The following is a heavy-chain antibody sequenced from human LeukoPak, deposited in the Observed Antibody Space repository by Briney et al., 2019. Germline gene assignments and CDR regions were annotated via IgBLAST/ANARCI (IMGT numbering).Heavy chain of an antibody. V-gene: IGHV4-59*01. CDR3: ARLGVGTRQVVDY. Sequence: SETLTLTCTVSGDPFSSYYWIWIRQPPGQGLELIGYIYSSGSTNYNPSLKSRVTISVDTSKNQFSLRLSSVTAADTAVYYCARLGVGTRQVVDYWGQGSLVSVSS. CDR2: IYSSGST. J-gene: IGHJ4*02. D-gene: IGHD1-26*01. CDR1: GDPFSSYY.